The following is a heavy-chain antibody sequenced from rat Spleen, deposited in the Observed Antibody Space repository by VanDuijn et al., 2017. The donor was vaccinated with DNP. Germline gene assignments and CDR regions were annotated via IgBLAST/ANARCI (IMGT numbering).Heavy chain of an antibody. D-gene: IGHD1-4*01. CDR2: ISYDGSST. CDR1: GFTFSDYN. Sequence: EVQLVESGGGLVQPGRSLKLSCAASGFTFSDYNMAWVRQAPKKGLEWVATISYDGSSTYYRDSVKGRFTISRDNAKSTLYLQMDSLRSEDTATYYCARHRGSISYYFDYWGQGVMVTVSS. J-gene: IGHJ2*01. CDR3: ARHRGSISYYFDY. V-gene: IGHV5-7*01.